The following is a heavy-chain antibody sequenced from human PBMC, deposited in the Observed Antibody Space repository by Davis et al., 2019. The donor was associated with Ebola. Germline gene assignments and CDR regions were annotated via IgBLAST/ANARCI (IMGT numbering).Heavy chain of an antibody. D-gene: IGHD1-1*01. CDR2: IYSGGGT. J-gene: IGHJ6*02. CDR1: EFSVNNDY. V-gene: IGHV3-53*01. Sequence: GESLKISCTASEFSVNNDYMSWVRQAPGKGLQWVSLIYSGGGTYYADSVRGRFTISRDSSKNTLYLQMNSLRAEDTAVYYCAGTTSFYHYATDVWGQGTTVTVSS. CDR3: AGTTSFYHYATDV.